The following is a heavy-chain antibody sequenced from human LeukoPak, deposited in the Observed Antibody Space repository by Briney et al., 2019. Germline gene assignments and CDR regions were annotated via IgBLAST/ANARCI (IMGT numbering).Heavy chain of an antibody. CDR2: FDPEDGET. J-gene: IGHJ5*02. Sequence: ASVKVSCKVSGYTLTELSMHWVRQAPGKGLEWMGGFDPEDGETIYAQKFQGRVTMTEDTSTDTAYMELSSLRSEDTAVYYCATDLVMVRGVIINLPWGQGTLVTVSS. CDR3: ATDLVMVRGVIINLP. CDR1: GYTLTELS. V-gene: IGHV1-24*01. D-gene: IGHD3-10*01.